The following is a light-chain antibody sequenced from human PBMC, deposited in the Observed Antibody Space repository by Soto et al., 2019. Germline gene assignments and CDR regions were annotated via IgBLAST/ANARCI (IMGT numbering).Light chain of an antibody. CDR2: GAS. V-gene: IGKV3-15*01. Sequence: EIVMTQSPATLSVSPGERATLSCRASQSVSSNLAWYQQKPGQAPRLLIYGASTRAPGIPARFSGSGTGTEFTLPISSLRSEDLAVYYCQQYNSWPPLTFGGGTKVGIK. CDR1: QSVSSN. CDR3: QQYNSWPPLT. J-gene: IGKJ4*01.